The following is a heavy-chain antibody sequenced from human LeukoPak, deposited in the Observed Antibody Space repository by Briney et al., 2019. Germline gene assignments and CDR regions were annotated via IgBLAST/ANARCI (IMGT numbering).Heavy chain of an antibody. CDR2: IYHSGST. V-gene: IGHV4-38-2*01. CDR1: GYSISSGYY. CDR3: ARLGHHDFWSGYYREYYYYYMDV. D-gene: IGHD3-3*01. J-gene: IGHJ6*03. Sequence: SETLSLXCAVSGYSISSGYYWGWIRQPPGKGLEWIGSIYHSGSTYYNPSLKSRVTISVDTSKNQFSLKLSSVTAADTAVYYCARLGHHDFWSGYYREYYYYYMDVWGKGTTVTVSS.